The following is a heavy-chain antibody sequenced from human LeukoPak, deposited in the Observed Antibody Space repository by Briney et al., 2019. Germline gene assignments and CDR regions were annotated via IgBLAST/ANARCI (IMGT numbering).Heavy chain of an antibody. CDR3: ARLHSTNWFDP. Sequence: SETLSLTCTVSGGSISSYYWSWIRQPPGKGLEWIGYIYYSGSTNYNPSLKSRVTISVDTSKNQFSLKLSSVTAANTAVYYCARLHSTNWFDPWGQGTLVTVSS. V-gene: IGHV4-59*01. J-gene: IGHJ5*02. CDR1: GGSISSYY. D-gene: IGHD4-11*01. CDR2: IYYSGST.